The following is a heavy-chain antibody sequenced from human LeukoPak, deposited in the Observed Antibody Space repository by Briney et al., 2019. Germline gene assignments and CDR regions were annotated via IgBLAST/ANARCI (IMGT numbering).Heavy chain of an antibody. CDR3: AKVSYDRYYFDY. CDR2: ISWSSGSI. J-gene: IGHJ4*02. CDR1: GCTFDDYA. V-gene: IGHV3-9*01. D-gene: IGHD3-10*02. Sequence: GGSLRLSCAASGCTFDDYAMHWVRQAPGKGLEWVSGISWSSGSIGYADSVKGRFTISRDNAKNSLYLQMNSLRAEDTALYDCAKVSYDRYYFDYWGQGTLVTVSS.